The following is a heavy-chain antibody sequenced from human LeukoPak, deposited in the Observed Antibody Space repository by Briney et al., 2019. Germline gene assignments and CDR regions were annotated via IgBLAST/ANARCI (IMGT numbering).Heavy chain of an antibody. Sequence: SETLSLTCTVSGDSISSYYWSWLRQPPGKGLEWIGYIYYSGSTNYNPSLKSRVTISVDTSKKQFSLKLTSVTAADTAVYYCARDGYSAIDYWGQGTLVTVSS. CDR2: IYYSGST. V-gene: IGHV4-59*01. CDR1: GDSISSYY. D-gene: IGHD1-26*01. CDR3: ARDGYSAIDY. J-gene: IGHJ4*02.